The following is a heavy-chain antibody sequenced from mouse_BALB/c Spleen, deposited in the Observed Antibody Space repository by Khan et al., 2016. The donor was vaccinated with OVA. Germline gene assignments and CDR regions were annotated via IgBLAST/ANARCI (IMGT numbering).Heavy chain of an antibody. J-gene: IGHJ3*01. CDR2: INTYTGEQ. CDR1: GYTLTDYG. D-gene: IGHD2-1*01. CDR3: ARSDGNYKFTY. Sequence: QCQLVQSGPELKKPGETVKISCKASGYTLTDYGMNWVKQAPGKGLKWMGWINTYTGEQTYADDFKGRFAFSLETSASTAYLQVTNLKNEDTATYFCARSDGNYKFTYWGQGTLVTVAA. V-gene: IGHV9-3-1*01.